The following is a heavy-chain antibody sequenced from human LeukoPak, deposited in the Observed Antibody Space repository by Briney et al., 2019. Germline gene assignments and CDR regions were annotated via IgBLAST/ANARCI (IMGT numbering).Heavy chain of an antibody. CDR1: GFTFSDYY. CDR3: ARDDSSSREEFGSLD. D-gene: IGHD6-6*01. Sequence: GGSRRLSCAASGFTFSDYYMSWIRQAPGKGLEWVSYISSSGSTIYYADSVKGRFTISRDNAKNSLYLQMNSLRAEDTAVYYCARDDSSSREEFGSLDWGQGTLVTVSS. CDR2: ISSSGSTI. V-gene: IGHV3-11*04. J-gene: IGHJ4*02.